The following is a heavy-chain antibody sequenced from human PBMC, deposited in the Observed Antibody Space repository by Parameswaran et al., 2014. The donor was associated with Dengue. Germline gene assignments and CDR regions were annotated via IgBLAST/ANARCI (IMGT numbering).Heavy chain of an antibody. Sequence: GRSLKISCAASGFTFSSYAMSWVRQAPGKGLEWVSAISGSGGSTYYADSVKGRFTISRDNSKNTLYLQMNSLRVEDTAVYYCAKVGTWIQLSLVDFDYWGQGTLVTVSS. D-gene: IGHD5-18*01. V-gene: IGHV3-23*01. J-gene: IGHJ4*02. CDR1: GFTFSSYA. CDR3: AKVGTWIQLSLVDFDY. CDR2: ISGSGGST.